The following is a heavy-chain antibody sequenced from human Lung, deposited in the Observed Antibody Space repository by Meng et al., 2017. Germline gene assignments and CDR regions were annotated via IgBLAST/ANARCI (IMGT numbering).Heavy chain of an antibody. CDR1: GGSFSDYY. CDR3: ARGPTTMAHDFDY. Sequence: QVPHKRWGAVLLKPLETLTLTCFVHGGSFSDYYWSWLRQPPGKGLEWIGEINHSGSTNYNPSLESRATISVDTSQNNLSLKLSSVTAADSAVYYCARGPTTMAHDFDYWGQGTLVTVSS. J-gene: IGHJ4*02. D-gene: IGHD4-11*01. V-gene: IGHV4-34*01. CDR2: INHSGST.